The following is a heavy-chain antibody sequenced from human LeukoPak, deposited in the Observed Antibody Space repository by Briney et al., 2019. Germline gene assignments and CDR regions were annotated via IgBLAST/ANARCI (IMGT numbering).Heavy chain of an antibody. CDR2: VYNSGST. CDR1: GGSISSHY. Sequence: SGTLSLTCTVSGGSISSHYWSWIRQPPGKGLEWIGYVYNSGSTNYNPSLKSRVTISVDTSKNQFSLKLSSVTAADTAVYYCARADCTDGLCYKFYFDFWGQGTLVTVSS. D-gene: IGHD2-8*01. J-gene: IGHJ4*02. CDR3: ARADCTDGLCYKFYFDF. V-gene: IGHV4-59*11.